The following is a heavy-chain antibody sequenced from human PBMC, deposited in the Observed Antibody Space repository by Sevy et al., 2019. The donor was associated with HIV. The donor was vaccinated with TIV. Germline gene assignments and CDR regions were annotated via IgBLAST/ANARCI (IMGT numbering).Heavy chain of an antibody. V-gene: IGHV3-30*18. D-gene: IGHD3-10*01. CDR2: ISSDGNNK. J-gene: IGHJ4*02. CDR3: AKDRGSYGSGSLLDY. CDR1: GFTFSTYG. Sequence: GGSLRLSCAASGFTFSTYGMHWVRQAPGKGLEWVTVISSDGNNKYYADSVKGRFTISRDSSKNTLYLQMNSLRAEETAVYYCAKDRGSYGSGSLLDYWGQGTLVTVSS.